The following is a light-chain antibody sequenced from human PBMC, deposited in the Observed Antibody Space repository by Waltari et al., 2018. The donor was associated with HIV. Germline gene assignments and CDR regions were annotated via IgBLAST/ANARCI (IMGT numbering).Light chain of an antibody. CDR1: SSNIGAVYD. CDR2: GNT. V-gene: IGLV1-40*01. Sequence: SVLTQPPSVSGPPGQRVTISRTGSSSNIGAVYDVHWYQKLPGTAPKLLIYGNTNRPSGVPDRFSGSKSGTPASLAITGLQAKDEADYYCQSYDRSLSGSVFGGGTKLTVL. J-gene: IGLJ2*01. CDR3: QSYDRSLSGSV.